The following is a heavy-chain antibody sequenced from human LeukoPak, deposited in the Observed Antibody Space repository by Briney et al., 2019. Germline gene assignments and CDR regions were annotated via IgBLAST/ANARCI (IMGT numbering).Heavy chain of an antibody. Sequence: SETLSLTCAVSGGSISSSSYYWGWIRQPPGKGLEWIGSIYYSGSTYYNPSLKSRVTISVDTSKNQFSLKLSSVTAADTAVYYCAREVDLEAFDIWGQGTMVTVSS. CDR1: GGSISSSSYY. CDR2: IYYSGST. V-gene: IGHV4-39*07. J-gene: IGHJ3*02. D-gene: IGHD1-1*01. CDR3: AREVDLEAFDI.